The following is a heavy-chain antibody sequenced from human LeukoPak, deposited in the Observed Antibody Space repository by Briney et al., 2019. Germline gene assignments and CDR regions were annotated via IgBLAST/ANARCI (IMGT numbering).Heavy chain of an antibody. V-gene: IGHV3-30*18. CDR3: AKSYLWFGELGTHYFDY. CDR2: ISYDGSNK. Sequence: PGRSLRLSCAASGFTFSSYGMHWVRQAPGKGLEWVAVISYDGSNKYYADSVKGRFTISRDNSKNTLYLQMNSLRAEDTAVYYCAKSYLWFGELGTHYFDYWGQGTLVTVSS. D-gene: IGHD3-10*01. CDR1: GFTFSSYG. J-gene: IGHJ4*02.